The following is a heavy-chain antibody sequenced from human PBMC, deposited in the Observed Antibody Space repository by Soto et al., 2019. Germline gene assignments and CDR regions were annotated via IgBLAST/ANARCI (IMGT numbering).Heavy chain of an antibody. CDR3: ARGRAVVVDYYYGMDV. CDR1: GYAFTSYY. J-gene: IGHJ6*02. Sequence: ASVKVSCKASGYAFTSYYMHWVRQAPGQGLEWMGIINPSGGSTSYAQKFQGRVTMTRDTSTSTVYMELSSLRSEDTAVYYCARGRAVVVDYYYGMDVWGQGTTVTVSS. CDR2: INPSGGST. V-gene: IGHV1-46*01. D-gene: IGHD2-15*01.